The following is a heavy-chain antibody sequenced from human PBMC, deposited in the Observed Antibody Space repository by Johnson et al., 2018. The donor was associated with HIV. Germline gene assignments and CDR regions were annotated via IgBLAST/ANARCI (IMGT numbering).Heavy chain of an antibody. V-gene: IGHV3-23*04. D-gene: IGHD3-22*01. CDR1: GFSFNDYA. CDR3: SKWNDSSGYIRGLDAFDI. Sequence: VQLVESGGGLVQPGRSLRLSCSASGFSFNDYAMSWVRQAPGKGLQWVSGISGSGITTYYADSVKGRCTISRDNSKNTLYFQMNSLRAEDTAVYYCSKWNDSSGYIRGLDAFDIWGRGTMVTVSS. J-gene: IGHJ3*02. CDR2: ISGSGITT.